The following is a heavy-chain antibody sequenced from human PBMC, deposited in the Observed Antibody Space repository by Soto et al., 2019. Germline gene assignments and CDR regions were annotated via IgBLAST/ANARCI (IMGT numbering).Heavy chain of an antibody. D-gene: IGHD6-13*01. Sequence: ASVKVSCKASGGTFSSYTISWVRQAPGQGLEWMGRIIPILGIANYAQKFQGRVTITADKSTSTAYMELSSLRSEDTAVYYCASAAGNPGVWFDPWGQGTLVTVSS. J-gene: IGHJ5*02. CDR2: IIPILGIA. V-gene: IGHV1-69*02. CDR3: ASAAGNPGVWFDP. CDR1: GGTFSSYT.